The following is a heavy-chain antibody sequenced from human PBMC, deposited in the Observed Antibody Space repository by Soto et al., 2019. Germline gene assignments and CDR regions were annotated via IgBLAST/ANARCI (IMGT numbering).Heavy chain of an antibody. CDR3: TTGEPSVGSSWYAHPYYYYGMDV. V-gene: IGHV3-15*07. CDR1: GFTFSNAW. Sequence: EVQLVESGGGLVKPGGSLRLSCAASGFTFSNAWMNWVRQAPGKGLEWVGRIKSKTDGGTTDYAAPVKGRFTISRDDSKNTPYLQMNSLKTEDTAVYYCTTGEPSVGSSWYAHPYYYYGMDVWGQGTTVTVSS. J-gene: IGHJ6*02. CDR2: IKSKTDGGTT. D-gene: IGHD6-13*01.